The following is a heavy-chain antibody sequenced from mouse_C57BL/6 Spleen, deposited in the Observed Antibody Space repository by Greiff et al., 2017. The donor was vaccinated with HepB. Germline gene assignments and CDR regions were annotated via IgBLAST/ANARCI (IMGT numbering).Heavy chain of an antibody. Sequence: VQLQQSGAELVKPGASVKMSCKASGYTFTSYWITWVKPRPGQGLEWIGDIYPGSGSTNYNEKFKSKATLTVDTSSSTAYMQLSSLTSEDSAVYYCARGEQLRPEDWGKGTTITDSS. CDR1: GYTFTSYW. D-gene: IGHD3-2*02. CDR2: IYPGSGST. V-gene: IGHV1-55*01. J-gene: IGHJ2*01. CDR3: ARGEQLRPED.